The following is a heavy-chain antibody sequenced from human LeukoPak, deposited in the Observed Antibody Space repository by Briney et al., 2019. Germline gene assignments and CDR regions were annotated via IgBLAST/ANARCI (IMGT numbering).Heavy chain of an antibody. D-gene: IGHD5-12*01. V-gene: IGHV4-38-2*02. CDR1: GYSISSGYY. J-gene: IGHJ4*02. CDR2: IYHSGST. CDR3: ARSATRHFDY. Sequence: PSETLSLTCTVSGYSISSGYYWGWIRQPPGKGLEWIGSIYHSGSTYYNPSLKSRVTISLDTSKNQFSLKLSSVTAAATAVYYCARSATRHFDYWGQGTLVTVSS.